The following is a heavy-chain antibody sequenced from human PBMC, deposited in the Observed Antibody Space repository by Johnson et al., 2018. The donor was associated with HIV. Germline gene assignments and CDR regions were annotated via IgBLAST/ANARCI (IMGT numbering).Heavy chain of an antibody. D-gene: IGHD1-1*01. V-gene: IGHV3-23*04. Sequence: VQLVESGGGVGQPGGSLRVSCSASVFTFSSYAMSWVRQAAGKGLEWVSGISGSGDSIGYADSVKGRFTISRDNSKNTLYLQMNSLRAEDTAVYYCAKATTGSDAFDIWGQGTMVTVSS. CDR2: ISGSGDSI. J-gene: IGHJ3*02. CDR3: AKATTGSDAFDI. CDR1: VFTFSSYA.